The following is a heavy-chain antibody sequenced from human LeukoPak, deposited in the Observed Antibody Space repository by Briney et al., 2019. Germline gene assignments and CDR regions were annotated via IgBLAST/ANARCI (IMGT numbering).Heavy chain of an antibody. V-gene: IGHV3-23*01. CDR1: GFTFSSYA. D-gene: IGHD4-23*01. CDR3: AKGLVITGYYFDY. CDR2: ISGSGGST. Sequence: GSLRLSCAASGFTFSSYAMSWVRQAPGKGLEWVSVISGSGGSTYYADSMKGRFTISRDNSKNTLYLQMNSLRAEDTAVYYCAKGLVITGYYFDYWGQGTLVTVSS. J-gene: IGHJ4*02.